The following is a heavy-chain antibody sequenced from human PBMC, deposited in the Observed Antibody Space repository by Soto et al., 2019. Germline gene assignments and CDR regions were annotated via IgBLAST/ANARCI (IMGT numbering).Heavy chain of an antibody. CDR1: GGTFSSYA. CDR2: IIPIFGTA. J-gene: IGHJ5*02. CDR3: ARPTGYSNWFDP. V-gene: IGHV1-69*13. D-gene: IGHD1-1*01. Sequence: SVKVSCKASGGTFSSYAISWVRQAPGQGLEWMGGIIPIFGTANYAQRFQGRVTITADESTSTAYMELSSLRSEDTAVYYCARPTGYSNWFDPWGQGTLVTVSS.